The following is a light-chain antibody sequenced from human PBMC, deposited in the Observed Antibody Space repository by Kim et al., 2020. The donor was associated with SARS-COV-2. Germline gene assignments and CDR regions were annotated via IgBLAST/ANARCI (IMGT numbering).Light chain of an antibody. CDR1: QSVNNNY. V-gene: IGKV3-20*01. J-gene: IGKJ4*01. CDR2: GAS. Sequence: SPGEIATVSCRASQSVNNNYLAWYQQKPGQAPRLLIYGASSRATGIPDRFSGSGSETDFILTISRLDPEDFAVYYCQHYGASPLTFGGGTKVEIK. CDR3: QHYGASPLT.